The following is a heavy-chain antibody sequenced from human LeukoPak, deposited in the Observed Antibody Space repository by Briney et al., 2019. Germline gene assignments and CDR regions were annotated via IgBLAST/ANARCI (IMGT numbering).Heavy chain of an antibody. CDR3: TRVYSSAYGSFDI. CDR2: IRSKTNNYAT. CDR1: GLTFSDSD. D-gene: IGHD6-19*01. V-gene: IGHV3-73*01. Sequence: GGSLRLSCTASGLTFSDSDIHWVRQASGKGLEWVGRIRSKTNNYATAYAVSVRGRFTISRDDSKNTAYLQMNSLKTEDTAIYYCTRVYSSAYGSFDIWGQGTMVTVSS. J-gene: IGHJ3*02.